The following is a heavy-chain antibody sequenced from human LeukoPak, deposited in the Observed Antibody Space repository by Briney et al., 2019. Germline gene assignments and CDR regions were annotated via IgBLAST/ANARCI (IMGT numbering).Heavy chain of an antibody. CDR1: GGSFSGYY. D-gene: IGHD6-13*01. J-gene: IGHJ6*03. CDR2: INHSGST. Sequence: SETLSLTCAVYGGSFSGYYWSWIRQPPGKGLEWIGEINHSGSTNYNPSLKSRVTISVDTSKNQFSLKLSSVTAADTAVYYCARARRDKGIAAAGKRGKYYYYYMDVWGKGTTVTVSS. CDR3: ARARRDKGIAAAGKRGKYYYYYMDV. V-gene: IGHV4-34*01.